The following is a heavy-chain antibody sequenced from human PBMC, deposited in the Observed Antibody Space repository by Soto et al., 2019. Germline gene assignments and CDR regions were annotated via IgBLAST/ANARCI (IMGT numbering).Heavy chain of an antibody. CDR3: ARTHYDSSGYPPNYFDY. V-gene: IGHV4-38-2*01. Sequence: SETLSLTCAVSGYSISSGYYWGWIRQPPGKGLEWIGSIYHSGSTYYNPSLKSRVTISEDTSKNQFSLKLSSVTAADTAVYYCARTHYDSSGYPPNYFDYWGQGTLVTVSS. D-gene: IGHD3-22*01. J-gene: IGHJ4*02. CDR1: GYSISSGYY. CDR2: IYHSGST.